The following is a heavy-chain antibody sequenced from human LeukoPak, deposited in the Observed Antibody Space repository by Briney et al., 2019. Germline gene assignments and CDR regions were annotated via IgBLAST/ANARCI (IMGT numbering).Heavy chain of an antibody. CDR3: ARRSSHIGSYRPSYYFDY. CDR1: GYAFTNYY. J-gene: IGHJ4*02. Sequence: GASVKVSCKSSGYAFTNYYMHWVRQAPGQGLEWMGIINPSGGSTIYAQKFQGRVTMTRDTSTSTIYMELSSLRSEDTAVYYCARRSSHIGSYRPSYYFDYWGQGTLVTVSS. V-gene: IGHV1-46*01. D-gene: IGHD1-26*01. CDR2: INPSGGST.